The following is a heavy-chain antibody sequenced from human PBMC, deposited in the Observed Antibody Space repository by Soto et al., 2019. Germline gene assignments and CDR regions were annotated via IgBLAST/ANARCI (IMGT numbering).Heavy chain of an antibody. Sequence: SETLSLTCTVSGGSISSGDYYWSWIRQPPGKGLEWLGYIYRTGNTHYSPSLKSRVSISQDRSKNQFSLELTSVTAADTAVYYCARGDYQYSIDYWGQGTLVTVSS. CDR3: ARGDYQYSIDY. J-gene: IGHJ4*02. CDR1: GGSISSGDYY. D-gene: IGHD2-2*01. CDR2: IYRTGNT. V-gene: IGHV4-30-4*01.